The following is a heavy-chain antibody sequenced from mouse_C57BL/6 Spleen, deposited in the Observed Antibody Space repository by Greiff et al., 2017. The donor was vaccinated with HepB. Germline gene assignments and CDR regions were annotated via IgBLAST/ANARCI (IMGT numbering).Heavy chain of an antibody. CDR2: IHPNSGST. V-gene: IGHV1-64*01. CDR3: AKGGIIPAAMDY. CDR1: GYTFTSYW. Sequence: VQLQQPGAELVKPGASVKLSCKASGYTFTSYWMHWVKQRPGQDLEWIGMIHPNSGSTNYNEKFKSKATLTVDKSSSTAYMQLSSLTSEDSAVYYCAKGGIIPAAMDYWGQGTSVTVSS. J-gene: IGHJ4*01. D-gene: IGHD1-1*01.